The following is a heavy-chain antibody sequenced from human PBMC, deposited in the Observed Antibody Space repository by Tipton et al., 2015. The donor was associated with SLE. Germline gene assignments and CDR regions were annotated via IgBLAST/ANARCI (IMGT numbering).Heavy chain of an antibody. CDR3: ARDGRVAGFDY. D-gene: IGHD6-19*01. Sequence: TLSLTCAVYGGSFSGYYWSWIRQPPGKGLEWIGEINHSGSTNYNPSLKSRVTISVGTSKNQFSLKLSSVTAADTAVYYCARDGRVAGFDYWGQGTLVTVSS. V-gene: IGHV4-34*01. J-gene: IGHJ4*02. CDR2: INHSGST. CDR1: GGSFSGYY.